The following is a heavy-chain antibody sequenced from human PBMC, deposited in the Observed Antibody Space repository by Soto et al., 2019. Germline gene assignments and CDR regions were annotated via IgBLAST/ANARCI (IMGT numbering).Heavy chain of an antibody. J-gene: IGHJ6*02. CDR2: IYSGGST. CDR1: GFTVSSNY. CDR3: ARDPPATRNGMDV. V-gene: IGHV3-53*02. Sequence: EVQLVETGGGLIQPGGSLRLSCAASGFTVSSNYMSWVRQAPGKGLEWVSVIYSGGSTYYADPVRGRFTISRDNSKNTLYLQMKSLRAEDTAVYYCARDPPATRNGMDVWGQGTTVTVSS.